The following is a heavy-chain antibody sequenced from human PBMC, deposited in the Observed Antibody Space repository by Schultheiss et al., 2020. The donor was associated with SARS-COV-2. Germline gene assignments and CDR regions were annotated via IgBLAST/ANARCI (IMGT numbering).Heavy chain of an antibody. CDR1: GFTFSSYA. CDR2: ISYDGSNK. V-gene: IGHV3-30*01. Sequence: GGSLRLSCAASGFTFSSYAMHWVRQAPGKGLEWVAVISYDGSNKYYADSVKGRFTISRDNSKNTLYLQMNSLRAEDTAVYYCARGGYYGDFYYYGMDVWGQGTTVTVSS. CDR3: ARGGYYGDFYYYGMDV. D-gene: IGHD4-17*01. J-gene: IGHJ6*02.